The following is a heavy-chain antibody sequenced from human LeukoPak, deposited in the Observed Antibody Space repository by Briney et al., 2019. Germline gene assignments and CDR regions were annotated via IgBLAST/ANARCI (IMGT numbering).Heavy chain of an antibody. CDR1: GYTFTNDG. J-gene: IGHJ6*02. CDR3: ARGGQNYYYYYGMDV. Sequence: ASVKVSCKASGYTFTNDGISWVRQAPGQGLEWMGWINGYNGNTNYAQKLQGRVTMTTDTSTSTAYMELRSLRSDDTAVYYCARGGQNYYYYYGMDVWGQGTMVTVSS. V-gene: IGHV1-18*01. CDR2: INGYNGNT.